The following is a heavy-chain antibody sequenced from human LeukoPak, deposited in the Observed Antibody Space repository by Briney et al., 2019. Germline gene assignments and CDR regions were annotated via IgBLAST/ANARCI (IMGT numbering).Heavy chain of an antibody. CDR3: ARDRDIVGVPAVPDAFDI. CDR1: GFTFSSYS. D-gene: IGHD2-2*01. CDR2: ISSSSSYI. V-gene: IGHV3-21*01. Sequence: GGSLRLSCAASGFTFSSYSMNWVRQAPGKGLEWVSSISSSSSYIYYADSVKGRFTISRDNAKNSLYLQMNSLRAEDTAVYYCARDRDIVGVPAVPDAFDIWGQGTMVTVSS. J-gene: IGHJ3*02.